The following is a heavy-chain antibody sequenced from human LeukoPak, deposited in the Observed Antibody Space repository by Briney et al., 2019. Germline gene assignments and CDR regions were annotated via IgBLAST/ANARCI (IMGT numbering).Heavy chain of an antibody. CDR2: ISGSGGST. D-gene: IGHD5-24*01. CDR1: GFTFSSHA. CDR3: ATRQLN. V-gene: IGHV3-23*01. Sequence: PGGSLRLSCAASGFTFSSHAMSWVRPARGKGLEWVSAISGSGGSTYYADSVKGRFTISRDNSRNTLYLQMNILRAEDTAVYYFATRQLNWGQGTLVTVSS. J-gene: IGHJ4*02.